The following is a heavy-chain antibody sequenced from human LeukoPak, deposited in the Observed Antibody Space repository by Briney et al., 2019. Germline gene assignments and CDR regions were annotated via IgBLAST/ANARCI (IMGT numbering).Heavy chain of an antibody. D-gene: IGHD2-2*02. Sequence: PSETLSLTCTVSGGSVSSGSYYWSWIRQPPGKGLEWIGYIYYSGSTNYNPSLKSRVTISVDTSKNQFSPKLSSVTAADTAVYYCARDCSSTSCYTFGAFDIWGQGTMVTVSS. CDR2: IYYSGST. CDR3: ARDCSSTSCYTFGAFDI. CDR1: GGSVSSGSYY. J-gene: IGHJ3*02. V-gene: IGHV4-61*01.